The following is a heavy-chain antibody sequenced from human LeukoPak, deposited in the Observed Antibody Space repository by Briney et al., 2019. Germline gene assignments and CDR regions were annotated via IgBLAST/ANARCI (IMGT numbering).Heavy chain of an antibody. D-gene: IGHD3-16*02. CDR3: ARESELTTNVWGSYRPFDY. J-gene: IGHJ4*02. CDR2: ISAYNGNT. V-gene: IGHV1-18*01. Sequence: EASVKVSCKASGYTFTSYGISWVRQAPGQGLEWMGWISAYNGNTNYAQKLQGRVTTTTDTSTSTAYMELRSLRSDDTAVYYCARESELTTNVWGSYRPFDYWGQGTLVTVSS. CDR1: GYTFTSYG.